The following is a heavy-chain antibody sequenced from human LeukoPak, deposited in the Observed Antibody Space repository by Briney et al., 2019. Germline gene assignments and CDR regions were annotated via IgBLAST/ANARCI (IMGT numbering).Heavy chain of an antibody. CDR2: ISGSGGST. V-gene: IGHV3-23*01. D-gene: IGHD3-22*01. J-gene: IGHJ5*02. CDR3: ARGVHNWNYYDSSGYYGDWFDP. Sequence: GGSLRLSCAASGFTFSSYAMSWVRQAPGKGLEWVSAISGSGGSTYYADSVKGRFTISRDNSKNTLYLQMNSLRAEDTAVYYCARGVHNWNYYDSSGYYGDWFDPWGQGTLVTVSS. CDR1: GFTFSSYA.